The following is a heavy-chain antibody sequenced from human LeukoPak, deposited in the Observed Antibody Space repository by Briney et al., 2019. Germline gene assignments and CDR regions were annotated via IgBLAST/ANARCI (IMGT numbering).Heavy chain of an antibody. V-gene: IGHV6-1*01. D-gene: IGHD2-2*01. CDR1: GDSLSSNSVT. Sequence: SQTLSLTCAISGDSLSSNSVTWNWIRQSPSRGLEWLGRAYYRSTWYNDYAVSVRGRITVNPDTSKNQFSLHLNSVTPEDTAVYYCARRLTQYDCFDPWGQGILVTVSS. CDR2: AYYRSTWYN. J-gene: IGHJ5*02. CDR3: ARRLTQYDCFDP.